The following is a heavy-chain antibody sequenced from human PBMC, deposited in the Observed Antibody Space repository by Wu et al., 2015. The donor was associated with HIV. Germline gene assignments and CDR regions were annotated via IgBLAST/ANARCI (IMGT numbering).Heavy chain of an antibody. CDR3: ARDLPTSYYYDSSGPRDYFDY. CDR1: GYIFSDYG. J-gene: IGHJ4*02. CDR2: ISAYNGNT. Sequence: VQLVQSGGEVKKPGASVKVACKASGYIFSDYGINWVRQAPGQGLEWMGWISAYNGNTKYSQKFQGRVTLTTETSTSTAYMELRSLRSDDTAVYYCARDLPTSYYYDSSGPRDYFDYWGQGTLVTVSS. D-gene: IGHD3-22*01. V-gene: IGHV1-18*01.